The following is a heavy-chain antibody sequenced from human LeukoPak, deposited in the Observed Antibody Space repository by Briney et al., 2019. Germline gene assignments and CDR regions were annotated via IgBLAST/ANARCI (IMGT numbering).Heavy chain of an antibody. CDR3: ARGAVTTNWFDP. V-gene: IGHV4-59*08. D-gene: IGHD4-17*01. J-gene: IGHJ5*02. Sequence: SETLSLTCTVSGGSISSYYWSWIRQPPGKGLEWIGYIYYSGSTNYNPSLKSRVTISVDTSKNQFSLKLSSVTAADTAVYYCARGAVTTNWFDPWGQGTLVTVSS. CDR1: GGSISSYY. CDR2: IYYSGST.